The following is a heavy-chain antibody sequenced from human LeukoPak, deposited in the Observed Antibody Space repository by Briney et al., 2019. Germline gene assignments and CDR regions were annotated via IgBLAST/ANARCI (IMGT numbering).Heavy chain of an antibody. CDR1: GFTFSSYA. J-gene: IGHJ4*02. CDR2: INSDGSST. V-gene: IGHV3-74*01. CDR3: ARDWSDTIFGVVNDY. D-gene: IGHD3-3*01. Sequence: PGGSLRLSCAASGFTFSSYAMSWVRQAPGKGLVWVSRINSDGSSTSYADSVKGRFTISRDNAKNTLYLQMNSLRAEDTAVYYCARDWSDTIFGVVNDYWGQGTLVTVSS.